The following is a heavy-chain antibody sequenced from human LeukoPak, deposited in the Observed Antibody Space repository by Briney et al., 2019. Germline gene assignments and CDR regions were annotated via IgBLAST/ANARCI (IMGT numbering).Heavy chain of an antibody. V-gene: IGHV1-3*01. D-gene: IGHD2-15*01. CDR1: GYTFSSYA. CDR2: INAGNGNT. Sequence: GSVRVSCKASGYTFSSYAMHWVRQAPGQRVEGMGWINAGNGNTKYAQKFQGRVTITRDTSATTAYMELSSLRSEDTAVYYCARAVVVVAAFDYWGQGTLVTVSS. J-gene: IGHJ4*02. CDR3: ARAVVVVAAFDY.